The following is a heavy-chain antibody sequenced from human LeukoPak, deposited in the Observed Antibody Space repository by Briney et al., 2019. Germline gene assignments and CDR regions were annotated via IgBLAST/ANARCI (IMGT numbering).Heavy chain of an antibody. J-gene: IGHJ4*02. D-gene: IGHD2/OR15-2a*01. V-gene: IGHV3-33*01. CDR3: ARAESYYAPRLGSDY. CDR2: IWYDGSNK. Sequence: ERSLRLSCAASGFTFSSYGMHWVRQAPGKGLEWVAVIWYDGSNKYYADSVKGRFTISRDNSKNTLYLQMNSLRAEDTAVYYCARAESYYAPRLGSDYWGQGTLVTVSS. CDR1: GFTFSSYG.